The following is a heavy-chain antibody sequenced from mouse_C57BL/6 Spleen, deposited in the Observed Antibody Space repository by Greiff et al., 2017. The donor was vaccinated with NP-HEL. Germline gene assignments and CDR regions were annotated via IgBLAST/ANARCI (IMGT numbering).Heavy chain of an antibody. Sequence: EVKLQESGPELVKPGASVKISCKASGYSFTDYNMNWVKQSNGKSLEWIGVINPNYGTTSYNQKFKGKATLTVDQSSSTAYMQLNSLTSEDSAVYYCARGGGNYGNAWFAYWGQGTLVTVSA. CDR2: INPNYGTT. D-gene: IGHD1-1*01. V-gene: IGHV1-39*01. J-gene: IGHJ3*01. CDR3: ARGGGNYGNAWFAY. CDR1: GYSFTDYN.